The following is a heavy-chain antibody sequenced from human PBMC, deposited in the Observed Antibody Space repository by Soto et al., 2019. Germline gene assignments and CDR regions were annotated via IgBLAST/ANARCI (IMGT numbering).Heavy chain of an antibody. J-gene: IGHJ4*02. V-gene: IGHV3-7*02. Sequence: EVQLVESGGGLFKPGGPLRLPGEPSGSTFSSRGIPWVPKVQGKGLEGVANIKQDENGKDYVDSVKGRFTISRDNAKNSLYLQMNSLRAEDTAVYYCATHDGPAAAGLVLDFWGQGTLVTVSS. D-gene: IGHD6-13*01. CDR3: ATHDGPAAAGLVLDF. CDR2: IKQDENGK. CDR1: GSTFSSRG.